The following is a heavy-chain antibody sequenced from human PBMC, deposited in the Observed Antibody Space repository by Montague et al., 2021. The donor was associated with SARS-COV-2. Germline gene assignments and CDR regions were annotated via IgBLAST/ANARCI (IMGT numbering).Heavy chain of an antibody. J-gene: IGHJ4*02. CDR3: ARYGNYFEH. Sequence: SETLSLTCTVSGGSIRSYYWSWTRQTPGKGLEWIGYIYYDGSTNYNPSLKSRVTMSVDSSKNQFSLRLSSVTAADTAVYYCARYGNYFEHWGQGTLVTVSS. CDR1: GGSIRSYY. CDR2: IYYDGST. D-gene: IGHD3-16*01. V-gene: IGHV4-59*03.